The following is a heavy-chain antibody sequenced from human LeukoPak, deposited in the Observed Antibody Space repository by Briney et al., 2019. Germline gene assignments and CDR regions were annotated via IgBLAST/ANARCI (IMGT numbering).Heavy chain of an antibody. CDR3: AKGTGGAAAGTCDY. V-gene: IGHV7-4-1*02. J-gene: IGHJ4*02. CDR2: INTNTGNP. D-gene: IGHD6-13*01. Sequence: ASVKVSCKAPGYTFTNYGLHWVRQAPGQGLEWMGWINTNTGNPTYAQGFTGRFVFTLDTSVSTAYLQISSLRAEDTALYYCAKGTGGAAAGTCDYWGQGTLVTVSS. CDR1: GYTFTNYG.